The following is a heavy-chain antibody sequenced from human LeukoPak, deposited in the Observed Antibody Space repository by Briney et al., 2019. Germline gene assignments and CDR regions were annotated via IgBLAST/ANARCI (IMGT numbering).Heavy chain of an antibody. Sequence: SETLSLTCTVSGGSISNSFWSWIRQPPGKGLEWIAHIYYTGNTKYNPSLKSRVTISVDTSKNQFSLRLTPVTAEDTAVYYCARDSGSSPTFDYWGQGTLVTVSS. J-gene: IGHJ4*02. V-gene: IGHV4-59*01. CDR1: GGSISNSF. CDR3: ARDSGSSPTFDY. CDR2: IYYTGNT. D-gene: IGHD1-26*01.